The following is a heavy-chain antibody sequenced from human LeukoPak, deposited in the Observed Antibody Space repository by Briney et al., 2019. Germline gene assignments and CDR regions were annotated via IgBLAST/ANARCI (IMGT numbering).Heavy chain of an antibody. CDR3: ALQGVRGASYYFDY. CDR2: INAGNGNT. CDR1: GYTFTTYT. V-gene: IGHV1-3*01. Sequence: ASVKVSCKASGYTFTTYTMHWVRQAPGQRLEWMGWINAGNGNTKYSQKFQGRVTFTRDASASTAYMELSSLRSEDTAVYYCALQGVRGASYYFDYWGQGTLVTVSS. J-gene: IGHJ4*02. D-gene: IGHD3-10*01.